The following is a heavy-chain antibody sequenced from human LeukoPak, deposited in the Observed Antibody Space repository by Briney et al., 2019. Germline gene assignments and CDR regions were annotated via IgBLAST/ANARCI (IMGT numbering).Heavy chain of an antibody. CDR3: ARGIVATLFH. V-gene: IGHV4-59*01. Sequence: SETLSLTCTVSGGSISSYYWSWIRQPPGKGLEWIGYIYYSGSTNYNPSPKSRVTISVDTSKNQFSLKLSSVTAADTAVYYCARGIVATLFHWGQGTLVTVSS. CDR1: GGSISSYY. CDR2: IYYSGST. J-gene: IGHJ4*02. D-gene: IGHD5-12*01.